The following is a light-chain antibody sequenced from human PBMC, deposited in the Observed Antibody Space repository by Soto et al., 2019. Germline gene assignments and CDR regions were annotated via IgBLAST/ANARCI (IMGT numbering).Light chain of an antibody. CDR1: QSISSW. CDR2: KAS. CDR3: QQYNSYRT. V-gene: IGKV1-5*03. J-gene: IGKJ1*01. Sequence: DIPMTQSPSTLSAFVGDRVIITCRASQSISSWLAWYQQKPGKAPKLLIYKASSLESGVPSRFSGSGSGTEFTLTISSLQPDDFATYYCQQYNSYRTFGQGTKVEIK.